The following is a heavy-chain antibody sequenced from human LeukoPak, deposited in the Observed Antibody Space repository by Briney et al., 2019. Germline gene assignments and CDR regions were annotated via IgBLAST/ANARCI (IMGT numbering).Heavy chain of an antibody. CDR2: IYYSGST. V-gene: IGHV4-39*01. CDR1: GGSISSSSYY. D-gene: IGHD2-2*02. CDR3: ARTAVGHCSSTSCYTWFDP. J-gene: IGHJ5*02. Sequence: PSETLSLTCTVSGGSISSSSYYWGWIRQPPGKGLEWIGSIYYSGSTYYNPSLKSRVTISVDTSKNQFSLKLSSVTAADTAVYYCARTAVGHCSSTSCYTWFDPWGQGTLVTVSS.